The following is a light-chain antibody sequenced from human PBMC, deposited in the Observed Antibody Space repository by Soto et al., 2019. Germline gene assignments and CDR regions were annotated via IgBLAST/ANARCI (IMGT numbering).Light chain of an antibody. Sequence: IQMTQSPSTLSASVGDTVTITCRASQTISVSLAWYRQKPGKAPNLLIYDASTLQEGVPSRFSGSGSGTEFTLTVTLLQPDDFATYFCQQYDKYSTFGHGTKVDVK. CDR3: QQYDKYST. CDR1: QTISVS. J-gene: IGKJ1*01. CDR2: DAS. V-gene: IGKV1-5*01.